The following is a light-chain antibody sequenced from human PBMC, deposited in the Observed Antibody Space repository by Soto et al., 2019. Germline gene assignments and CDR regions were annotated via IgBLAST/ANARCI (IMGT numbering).Light chain of an antibody. CDR3: HQRSDWLT. Sequence: EIVLTQSPATLSLSPGDRAILSCRASQSISSALAWYQQKPGHAPKLLIYDASDRATGIPARFSGSRSGTDFTLTNSSIEPEDFAVYYCHQRSDWLTFGGGTRVEIK. CDR1: QSISSA. V-gene: IGKV3-11*01. J-gene: IGKJ4*01. CDR2: DAS.